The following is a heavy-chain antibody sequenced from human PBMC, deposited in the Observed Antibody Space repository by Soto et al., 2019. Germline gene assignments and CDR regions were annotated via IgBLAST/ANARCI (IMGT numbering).Heavy chain of an antibody. V-gene: IGHV4-4*02. CDR2: IFHTGTT. D-gene: IGHD6-13*01. Sequence: SETLSLTCAVSGGSISTYNWWSWVRQPPGKGLEWIGDIFHTGTTNYSPSLKSRVTITVDRSKNHFSLNLTSVTAADTAVYYCARGWGSSWTLDYYYGMDVWGQGTTVTVSS. CDR1: GGSISTYNW. CDR3: ARGWGSSWTLDYYYGMDV. J-gene: IGHJ6*02.